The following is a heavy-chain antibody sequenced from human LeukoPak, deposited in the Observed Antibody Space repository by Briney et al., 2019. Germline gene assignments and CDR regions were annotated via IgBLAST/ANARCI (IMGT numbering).Heavy chain of an antibody. V-gene: IGHV1-46*01. J-gene: IGHJ4*02. CDR2: INPSGGST. CDR3: AQGIAAAGTPPRN. D-gene: IGHD6-13*01. CDR1: GYTFTSYY. Sequence: ASVKGSCKASGYTFTSYYMHWVRQAPGQGLEWMGIINPSGGSTSYAQKFQGRVTMTRDTSTSTVYMELSSLRSEDTAVYYCAQGIAAAGTPPRNWGQGTLVTVSS.